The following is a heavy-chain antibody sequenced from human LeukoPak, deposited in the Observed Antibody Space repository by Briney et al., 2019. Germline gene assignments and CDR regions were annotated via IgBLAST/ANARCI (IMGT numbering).Heavy chain of an antibody. CDR2: ISGSGGNT. CDR3: AKEKETTAPYNWFDP. D-gene: IGHD4-11*01. Sequence: GGSLRLSCAASGFTFNDYAMSWVRQAPGKGLEWVSTISGSGGNTYYADSVKGRFTISRDNSKNTLSLQMNSLGAEDTAIYYCAKEKETTAPYNWFDPWGQGTLVTVSS. J-gene: IGHJ5*02. V-gene: IGHV3-23*01. CDR1: GFTFNDYA.